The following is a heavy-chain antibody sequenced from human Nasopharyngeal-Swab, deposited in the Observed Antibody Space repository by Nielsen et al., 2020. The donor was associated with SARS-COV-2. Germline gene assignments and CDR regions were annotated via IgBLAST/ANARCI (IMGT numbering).Heavy chain of an antibody. Sequence: WVRQAPGQGLEWMGGIIPIFGTANYAQKFQGRVTITADKSTSIAYMELSSLRSEDTAVYYCARTYYDILTDYYYGMDVWGQGTTVTVSS. CDR3: ARTYYDILTDYYYGMDV. J-gene: IGHJ6*02. CDR2: IIPIFGTA. V-gene: IGHV1-69*06. D-gene: IGHD3-9*01.